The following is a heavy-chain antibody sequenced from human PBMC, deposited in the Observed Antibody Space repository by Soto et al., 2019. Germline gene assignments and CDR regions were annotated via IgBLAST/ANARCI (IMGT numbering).Heavy chain of an antibody. CDR2: IKPDESEK. CDR1: GFTFSDSW. Sequence: EVHLVESGGGLVQPGGSLRLSCTASGFTFSDSWMTWVRQAPGKGLEWVARIKPDESEKKYADSVKGRSSISRDNAKNSMYLQMDSLRGEDTAVYYCVRGGSNYASWGQGTLVTVSS. V-gene: IGHV3-7*01. D-gene: IGHD4-4*01. J-gene: IGHJ5*02. CDR3: VRGGSNYAS.